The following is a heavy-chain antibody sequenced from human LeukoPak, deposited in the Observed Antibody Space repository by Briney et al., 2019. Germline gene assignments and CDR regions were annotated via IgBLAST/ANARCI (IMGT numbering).Heavy chain of an antibody. J-gene: IGHJ3*02. V-gene: IGHV4-31*03. CDR1: GGSISSGGYY. Sequence: PSQTLSLTCTVSGGSISSGGYYWSWIRQHPGKGLECIGYIYYSGSTYYNPSLKSRVTISVDTSKNQFSLKLSSVTAADTAVYYCAREDHGGNGSVAFDIWGQGTMVTVSS. D-gene: IGHD4-23*01. CDR3: AREDHGGNGSVAFDI. CDR2: IYYSGST.